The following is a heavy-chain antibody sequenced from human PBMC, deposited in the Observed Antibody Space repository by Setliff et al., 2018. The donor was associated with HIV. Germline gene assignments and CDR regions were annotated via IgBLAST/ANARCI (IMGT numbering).Heavy chain of an antibody. CDR3: ARNPIQIRRWSPGETWFDT. V-gene: IGHV1-2*02. Sequence: GASVKVSCKASGYTFSGYYMHWVRQAPGQGLEWMGWINPTSGGTNYAQKFQDRVTMTRDTSISTAYMELTRLTSDDTAIYYCARNPIQIRRWSPGETWFDTWGQGTLVTVSS. CDR1: GYTFSGYY. CDR2: INPTSGGT. D-gene: IGHD7-27*01. J-gene: IGHJ5*02.